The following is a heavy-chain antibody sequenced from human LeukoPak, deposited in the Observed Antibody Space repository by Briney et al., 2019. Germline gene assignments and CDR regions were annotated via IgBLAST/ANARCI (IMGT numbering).Heavy chain of an antibody. J-gene: IGHJ4*02. CDR3: ARDLGYSGYDYGYY. CDR1: GFTFSSYS. D-gene: IGHD5-12*01. CDR2: ISSSSSYI. V-gene: IGHV3-21*01. Sequence: NPGGSLRLSCAASGFTFSSYSMNWVRQAPGKGLEWVSSISSSSSYIYYADSVKGRFTISRDNAKNSLYLQMNSLRAEDTAVYYCARDLGYSGYDYGYYWGQGTLVTVSS.